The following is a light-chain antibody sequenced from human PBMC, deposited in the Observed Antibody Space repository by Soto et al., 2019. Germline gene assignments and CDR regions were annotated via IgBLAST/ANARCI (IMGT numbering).Light chain of an antibody. J-gene: IGKJ5*01. V-gene: IGKV1-39*01. CDR1: QSINIY. CDR3: QQSYNHPIT. CDR2: DAS. Sequence: DVQLTQSPSSLSASVGDRVTISCRSSQSINIYVNWYQHKSGKSPELLIFDASNLQSGVPSRFSGGGSGTDFTLTINSLQPEDFATYYCQQSYNHPITFGQGTRLDIK.